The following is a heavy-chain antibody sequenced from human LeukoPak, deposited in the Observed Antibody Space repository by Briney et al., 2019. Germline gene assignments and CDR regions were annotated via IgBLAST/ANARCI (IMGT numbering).Heavy chain of an antibody. V-gene: IGHV1-2*02. Sequence: ASVKVSCKASGYTFTGYYMHWVRQAPGQGLEWMGWINPNSGGTNYAQKFQGRVTMTRDTSISTAYMELSRLRSDDTAVYYCARGFSYYYDSSGYYPRPFDYWGQGTLATVSS. CDR1: GYTFTGYY. D-gene: IGHD3-22*01. CDR3: ARGFSYYYDSSGYYPRPFDY. J-gene: IGHJ4*02. CDR2: INPNSGGT.